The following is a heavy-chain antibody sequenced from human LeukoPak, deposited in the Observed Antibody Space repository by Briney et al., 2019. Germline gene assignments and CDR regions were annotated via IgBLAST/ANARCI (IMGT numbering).Heavy chain of an antibody. J-gene: IGHJ4*02. Sequence: PGGSLRLSCAASGFTFSSYAMSWVRQAPGKGLEWVSAISGNGVTTFYADSVKGRFTISRDSSKNTLSLQMSSLSAEDTAVYYCAKHVQSIAARPFDYWGRGTLVTVSS. CDR2: ISGNGVTT. V-gene: IGHV3-23*01. CDR3: AKHVQSIAARPFDY. D-gene: IGHD6-6*01. CDR1: GFTFSSYA.